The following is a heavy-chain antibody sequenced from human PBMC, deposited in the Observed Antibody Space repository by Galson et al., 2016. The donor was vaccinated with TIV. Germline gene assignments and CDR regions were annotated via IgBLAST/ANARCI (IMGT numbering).Heavy chain of an antibody. J-gene: IGHJ3*02. D-gene: IGHD3-3*01. CDR1: GYALTNHA. Sequence: SVKVSCKASGYALTNHAINWVRQAPGQGLEWMGWINTRIHTDTGKPTYAQGFAGRFVFSLDTSVDTAFLQISSLKPEDTAVYYRARDRAGYPSYYEFWGGYLDAFDIWGQGTMVTVSS. V-gene: IGHV7-4-1*02. CDR3: ARDRAGYPSYYEFWGGYLDAFDI. CDR2: INTRIHTDTGKP.